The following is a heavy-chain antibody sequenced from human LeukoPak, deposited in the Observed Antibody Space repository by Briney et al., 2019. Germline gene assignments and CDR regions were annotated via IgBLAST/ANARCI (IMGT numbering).Heavy chain of an antibody. V-gene: IGHV1-69*04. CDR1: GGTFSSYA. Sequence: ASVKVSCKASGGTFSSYAISWVRQAPGQGLECMGRIIPIFGIANYAQKFQGRVTITADKSTSTAYMELSSLRSEDTAVYYCAREITMVRGVQNWFDPWGQGTLVTVSS. J-gene: IGHJ5*02. CDR3: AREITMVRGVQNWFDP. CDR2: IIPIFGIA. D-gene: IGHD3-10*01.